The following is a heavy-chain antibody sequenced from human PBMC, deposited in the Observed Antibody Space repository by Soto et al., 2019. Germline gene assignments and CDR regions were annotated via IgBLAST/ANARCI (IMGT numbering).Heavy chain of an antibody. CDR1: GDSITSGDFF. CDR2: ISKTGGT. J-gene: IGHJ4*02. V-gene: IGHV4-31*03. Sequence: VQLQESGPGLIKPSQTLSLTCTLSGDSITSGDFFWTWIRQHPGKGLEWIGYISKTGGTYASLSYQSRLTLSVDTSNNHFSLRLSSTTAADTAVYYCARASRVTTSGTTAYYFDYWGQGTLVTVSA. CDR3: ARASRVTTSGTTAYYFDY. D-gene: IGHD4-17*01.